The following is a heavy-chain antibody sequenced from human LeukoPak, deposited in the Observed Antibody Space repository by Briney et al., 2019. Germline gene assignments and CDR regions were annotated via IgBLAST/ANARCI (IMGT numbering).Heavy chain of an antibody. Sequence: SETLSLTCNVSGDSASNDNYYWSWIRQSPGKGLEWIGSIYYSGSTYNNPSLKSRVTIVIDTSKNQISLRLTSVTATDTAMYYCARQTGSGLFTLPGGQGTLVTVSS. D-gene: IGHD3/OR15-3a*01. CDR1: GDSASNDNYY. J-gene: IGHJ4*02. V-gene: IGHV4-39*01. CDR3: ARQTGSGLFTLP. CDR2: IYYSGST.